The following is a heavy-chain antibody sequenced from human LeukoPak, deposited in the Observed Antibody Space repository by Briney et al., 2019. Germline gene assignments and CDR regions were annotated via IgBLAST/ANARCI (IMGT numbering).Heavy chain of an antibody. J-gene: IGHJ4*02. D-gene: IGHD6-13*01. V-gene: IGHV4-39*01. CDR1: GGSISSSSYY. CDR3: ARQGTIAAAGAHFDY. Sequence: YPSETLSLTCTVSGGSISSSSYYWGWIRQPPGKGLEWIGSIYYSGSTYYNPSLKSRVTISVDTSKNQFSLKLSSVTAADTAVYYCARQGTIAAAGAHFDYWGQGTLVTVSS. CDR2: IYYSGST.